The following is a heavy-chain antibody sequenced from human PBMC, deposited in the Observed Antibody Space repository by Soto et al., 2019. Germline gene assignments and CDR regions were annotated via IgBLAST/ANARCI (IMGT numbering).Heavy chain of an antibody. J-gene: IGHJ4*02. CDR2: IYHSGST. CDR1: GGSISSGGYS. Sequence: SETLSLTCAVSGGSISSGGYSWSWIRQPPGKGLEWIGYIYHSGSTYYNPSLKSRVTISVDRSKNQFSLKLISVTAADTAVYYCARGNVVAIDYWGQGTLVTVSS. CDR3: ARGNVVAIDY. D-gene: IGHD2-21*01. V-gene: IGHV4-30-2*01.